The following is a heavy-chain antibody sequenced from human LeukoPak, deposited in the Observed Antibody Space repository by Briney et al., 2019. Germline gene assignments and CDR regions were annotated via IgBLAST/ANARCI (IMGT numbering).Heavy chain of an antibody. CDR2: IYHSGST. CDR3: ARGGAARLHFQN. Sequence: TSETLSLTCIVSGASISTYYWNWIRQPPGKGLEWIGYIYHSGSTNYNPSLQSRVTISVDTSKNQFSLNLNSVTAADTAVYYCARGGAARLHFQNWGQGTLVTVSS. V-gene: IGHV4-59*01. CDR1: GASISTYY. D-gene: IGHD6-6*01. J-gene: IGHJ1*01.